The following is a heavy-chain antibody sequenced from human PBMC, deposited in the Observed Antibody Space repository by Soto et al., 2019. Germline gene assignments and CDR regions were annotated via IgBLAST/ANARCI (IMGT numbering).Heavy chain of an antibody. D-gene: IGHD7-27*01. CDR2: ISGSGGST. CDR3: ARESALGDFDL. CDR1: GFTFSSYA. J-gene: IGHJ2*01. Sequence: GSLRLSCASSGFTFSSYAMSWVRQAPGKGLEWVSAISGSGGSTYYADSVKGRFTISRDNAKNSLYLQMNSLRAEDTAVYYCARESALGDFDLWGRGTLVTVSS. V-gene: IGHV3-23*01.